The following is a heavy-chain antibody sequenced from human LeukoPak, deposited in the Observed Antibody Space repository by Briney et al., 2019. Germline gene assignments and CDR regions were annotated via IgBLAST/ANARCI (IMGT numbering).Heavy chain of an antibody. Sequence: GESLRLSCAASGFTFSSYGMHWVRQAPGKGLEWVAFIRYDGSNKFYADSVKGRFTIPRDNSKNTLYLQMNSLRAEDTAVYYCAKDLYGSGSYQIRLFDYWGQGTLVTVSS. CDR2: IRYDGSNK. CDR1: GFTFSSYG. J-gene: IGHJ4*02. D-gene: IGHD3-10*01. V-gene: IGHV3-30*02. CDR3: AKDLYGSGSYQIRLFDY.